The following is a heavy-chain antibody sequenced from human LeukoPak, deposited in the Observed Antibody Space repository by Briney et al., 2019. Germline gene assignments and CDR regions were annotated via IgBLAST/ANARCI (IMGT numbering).Heavy chain of an antibody. CDR3: ARGHHSSGWYKWFDP. CDR2: INHSGST. D-gene: IGHD6-19*01. J-gene: IGHJ5*02. V-gene: IGHV4-34*01. CDR1: GGSFSGYY. Sequence: SETLSLTCAVYGGSFSGYYWSWIRQPPGKGLEWIGEINHSGSTNYNPSLKSRVTISVDTSKSQFSLKLSSVTAADTAVYYCARGHHSSGWYKWFDPWGQGTLVTVSS.